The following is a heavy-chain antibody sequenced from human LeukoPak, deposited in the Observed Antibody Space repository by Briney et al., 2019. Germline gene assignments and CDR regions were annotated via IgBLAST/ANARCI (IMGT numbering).Heavy chain of an antibody. V-gene: IGHV3-15*01. CDR1: GFIFTNYP. D-gene: IGHD3-22*01. CDR2: IKSKTDGGTT. Sequence: GGSLRLSCVASGFIFTNYPMGWVRQSPRKGLEWVGRIKSKTDGGTTDYAAPVKGRFTISRDDSKNTLYLQMNSLKTEDTAVYYCTTGRPDYYDSSGYYYAAPIDYWGQGTLVTVSS. CDR3: TTGRPDYYDSSGYYYAAPIDY. J-gene: IGHJ4*02.